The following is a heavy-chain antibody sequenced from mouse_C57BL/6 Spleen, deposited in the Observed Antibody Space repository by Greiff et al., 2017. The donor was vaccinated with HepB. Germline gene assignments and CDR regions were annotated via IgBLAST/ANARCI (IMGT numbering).Heavy chain of an antibody. D-gene: IGHD2-4*01. CDR1: GYAFSSSW. Sequence: VQLQQSGPELVKPGASVKISCKASGYAFSSSWMNWVKQRPGKGLEWIGRIYPGDGDTNYNGKFKGKATLNADKPSRTAYLQLSSLTSVDSAVYFCARFLSLYDYDTGFAYWGQGTLVTVSA. CDR3: ARFLSLYDYDTGFAY. CDR2: IYPGDGDT. J-gene: IGHJ3*01. V-gene: IGHV1-82*01.